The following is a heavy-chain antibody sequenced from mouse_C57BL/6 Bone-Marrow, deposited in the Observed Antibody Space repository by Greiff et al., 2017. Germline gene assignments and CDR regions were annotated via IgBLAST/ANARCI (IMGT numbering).Heavy chain of an antibody. J-gene: IGHJ3*01. CDR3: ASPNYGSSSFAY. CDR1: GFTFSSYG. CDR2: ISSGGSYP. Sequence: EVKLMESGGDLVKPGGSLKLSCAASGFTFSSYGMSWVRQTPDKRLEWVATISSGGSYPYYPDSVKGRFTISRDNAKNTLYLQMSSLKSEDTAMYYCASPNYGSSSFAYWGQGTLVTVSA. V-gene: IGHV5-6*01. D-gene: IGHD1-1*01.